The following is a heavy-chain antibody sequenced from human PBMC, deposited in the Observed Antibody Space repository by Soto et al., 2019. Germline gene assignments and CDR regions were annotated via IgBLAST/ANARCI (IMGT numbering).Heavy chain of an antibody. CDR3: ARDLRWLVRWPSDY. D-gene: IGHD6-19*01. V-gene: IGHV1-18*01. Sequence: ASVKVSCKASGYTFTSYGISWVRQAPGQGLEWMGWISAYNGNTNYAQKLQGRVTMTTDTSTSTAYMELRSLRSDDTAVYYCARDLRWLVRWPSDYWGQGTLVTVSS. J-gene: IGHJ4*02. CDR1: GYTFTSYG. CDR2: ISAYNGNT.